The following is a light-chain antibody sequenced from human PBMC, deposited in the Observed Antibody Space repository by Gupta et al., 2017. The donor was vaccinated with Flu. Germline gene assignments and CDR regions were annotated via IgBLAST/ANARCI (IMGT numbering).Light chain of an antibody. CDR1: QSVSSY. CDR2: DAS. V-gene: IGKV3-11*01. J-gene: IGKJ4*01. CDR3: QQRSNLFT. Sequence: SPAILSLSPGERSTRSFRDSQSVSSYLEWYQQKPGQAPRLLIYDASNRANGITDRFSGSGYETDFTLTSSSRENEDFAVYYLQQRSNLFTFGGGTKVEIK.